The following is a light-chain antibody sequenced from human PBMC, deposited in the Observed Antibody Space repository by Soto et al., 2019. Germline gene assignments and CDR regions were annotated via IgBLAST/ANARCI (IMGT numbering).Light chain of an antibody. V-gene: IGLV2-14*01. CDR3: SSFTSSNNFYV. Sequence: QSALTQPASVSGSPGQSITISCTGTSSDVRGYNYVSWYQQHPGKAPKLMIYEVSNRPPGVSNRFSGSKSGNTASLTISGLQAEDAADYYCSSFTSSNNFYVFGTGTKVTVL. J-gene: IGLJ1*01. CDR1: SSDVRGYNY. CDR2: EVS.